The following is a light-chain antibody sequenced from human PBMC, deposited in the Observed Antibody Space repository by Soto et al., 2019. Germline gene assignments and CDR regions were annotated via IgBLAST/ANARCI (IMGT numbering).Light chain of an antibody. J-gene: IGKJ1*01. CDR1: ETISTW. Sequence: DIQMTQSPSTLSASVGDRVTITCRASETISTWLAWYQQKPGKAPNLLIYKASTLGSGVPSRFIGSGSGTELTLTIRGLQADDFATYYCQQYKTYPGTFGPGTKVEIK. CDR2: KAS. CDR3: QQYKTYPGT. V-gene: IGKV1-5*03.